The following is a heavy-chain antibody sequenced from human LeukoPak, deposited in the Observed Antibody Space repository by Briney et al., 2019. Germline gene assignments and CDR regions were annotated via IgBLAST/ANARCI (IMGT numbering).Heavy chain of an antibody. Sequence: GASVKVSCKASGGTFSIYAISWVRQAPGQGLEWVGRIIPILGIANYAQTFQGRGTITADKSTSTAYMELSSLRSEDTAAYYCARASYYYDSSGYPFDYWGQGTLVTVSS. V-gene: IGHV1-69*04. CDR1: GGTFSIYA. D-gene: IGHD3-22*01. J-gene: IGHJ4*02. CDR2: IIPILGIA. CDR3: ARASYYYDSSGYPFDY.